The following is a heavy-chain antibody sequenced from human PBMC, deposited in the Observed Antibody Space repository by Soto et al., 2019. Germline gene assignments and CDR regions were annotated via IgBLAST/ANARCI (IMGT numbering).Heavy chain of an antibody. Sequence: SETLSLTCTVSGGSISSSSYYWGWIRQPPGKGLEWIGSIYYSGSTYYNPSLKSRVTISVDTSKNQFSLKLSSVTAADTAVYYCARHVQVAGTPFDYWGQGTLVTVSS. J-gene: IGHJ4*02. CDR3: ARHVQVAGTPFDY. CDR2: IYYSGST. D-gene: IGHD6-19*01. V-gene: IGHV4-39*01. CDR1: GGSISSSSYY.